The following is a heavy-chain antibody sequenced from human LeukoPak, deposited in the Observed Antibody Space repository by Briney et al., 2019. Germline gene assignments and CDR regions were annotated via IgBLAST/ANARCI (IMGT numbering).Heavy chain of an antibody. CDR1: GFTSSSYA. CDR3: AKAYSGGYSGYDLKGHALYYGMDV. J-gene: IGHJ6*02. Sequence: PGGSLRLSCAASGFTSSSYAMSWVRQAPGKGLEWVSAISGSGGSTYYADSVKGRFIISRDNSKNTLYLQMNSLRAEDTAVYYCAKAYSGGYSGYDLKGHALYYGMDVWGQVTTVTVSS. V-gene: IGHV3-23*01. D-gene: IGHD5-12*01. CDR2: ISGSGGST.